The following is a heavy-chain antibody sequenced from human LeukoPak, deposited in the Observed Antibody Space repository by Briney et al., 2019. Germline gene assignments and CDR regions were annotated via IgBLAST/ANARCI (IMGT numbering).Heavy chain of an antibody. CDR2: MNPNSGNT. Sequence: ASVKASCKASGYTFTSYDINWVRQATGQGLEWMGWMNPNSGNTGYAQKFQGRVTMTRNTSISTAYMELSSLRSEDTAVYYCARKGIAAAGIDFDYWGQGTLVTVSS. CDR3: ARKGIAAAGIDFDY. D-gene: IGHD6-13*01. CDR1: GYTFTSYD. J-gene: IGHJ4*02. V-gene: IGHV1-8*01.